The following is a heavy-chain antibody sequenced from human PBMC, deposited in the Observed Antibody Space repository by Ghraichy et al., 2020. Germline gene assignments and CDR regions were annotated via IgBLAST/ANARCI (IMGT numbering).Heavy chain of an antibody. Sequence: SETLSLTCDVSGGSISSIKWWSWVRQPPGSGLEWIGEVSPSGTSNSNPSHKGRVNISVDKSNNQFSLKMTSVTAADTAIYFRVGATKGTSNPILYSWGRGAQVTVSS. J-gene: IGHJ5*02. CDR3: VGATKGTSNPILYS. V-gene: IGHV4-4*02. D-gene: IGHD2-21*01. CDR1: GGSISSIKW. CDR2: VSPSGTS.